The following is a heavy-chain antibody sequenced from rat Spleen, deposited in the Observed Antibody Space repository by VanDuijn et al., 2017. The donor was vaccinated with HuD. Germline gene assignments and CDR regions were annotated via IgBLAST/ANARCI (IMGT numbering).Heavy chain of an antibody. CDR2: INYDGSSI. CDR1: GFIFSDFH. D-gene: IGHD3-4*01. J-gene: IGHJ2*01. Sequence: EVQLVESGGGLVQPGRSLKISCAASGFIFSDFHLAWVRQAPTKGLEWVASINYDGSSIYYRDSVKGRFTVSRDNAKSSLYLQMDSLRSEDSATYYCARQSPYHFDYWGQGVMVTVSS. CDR3: ARQSPYHFDY. V-gene: IGHV5-20*01.